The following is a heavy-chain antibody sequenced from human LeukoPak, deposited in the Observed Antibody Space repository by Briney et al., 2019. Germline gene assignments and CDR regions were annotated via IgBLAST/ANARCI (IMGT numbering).Heavy chain of an antibody. CDR3: ARQFCSSTSCYIGMSY. V-gene: IGHV5-51*01. J-gene: IGHJ4*02. CDR2: IYPGDSDT. Sequence: GESLKISCKGSGYSFTSYWIGWVRQMPGKGLEWMGIIYPGDSDTRYSPSFQSQVTISVDKSISTAYLQWSSLKASDTAMYYCARQFCSSTSCYIGMSYWGQGTPVTVSS. D-gene: IGHD2-2*02. CDR1: GYSFTSYW.